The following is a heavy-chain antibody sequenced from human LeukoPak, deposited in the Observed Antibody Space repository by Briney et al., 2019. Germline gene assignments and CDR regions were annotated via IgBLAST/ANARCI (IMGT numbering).Heavy chain of an antibody. V-gene: IGHV1-8*03. CDR2: MNPNSGNT. J-gene: IGHJ4*02. CDR1: GYTFTSYD. Sequence: GASVKVSCKASGYTFTSYDINWVRQATGQGLEWMGWMNPNSGNTGYAQKFQGRVTITRNTSISTAYMELSSLRSEDTAVYYCARGKRNYYDEFDYWGQGTLVTVSS. D-gene: IGHD3-22*01. CDR3: ARGKRNYYDEFDY.